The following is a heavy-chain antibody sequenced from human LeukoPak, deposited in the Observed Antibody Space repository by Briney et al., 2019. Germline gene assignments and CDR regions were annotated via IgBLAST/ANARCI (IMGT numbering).Heavy chain of an antibody. CDR1: GFTFSNYN. Sequence: GGSLRLSCAASGFTFSNYNINWVRQAPGKGLEWVAVISHDGSNKYYADSVKGRFTISRDNSKNTLYLQMNSLSAEDTAVYYCAKDRRGYCSGGSCYYNFDYWGQGTLVTVSA. J-gene: IGHJ4*02. V-gene: IGHV3-30*18. CDR3: AKDRRGYCSGGSCYYNFDY. D-gene: IGHD2-15*01. CDR2: ISHDGSNK.